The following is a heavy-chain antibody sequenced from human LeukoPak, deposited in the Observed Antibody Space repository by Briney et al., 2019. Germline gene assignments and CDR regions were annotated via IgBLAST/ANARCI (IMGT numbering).Heavy chain of an antibody. V-gene: IGHV1-69*04. J-gene: IGHJ6*02. Sequence: EASVKVSCKASGGTFSSYAISWVRQAPGQGLEWMGRIIPILGIANYAQKFQGRVTITADKSTSTAYMELSSLRSEDTAVYYCAREEPNWDYYYGMDVWGQGTTVTVSS. CDR3: AREEPNWDYYYGMDV. CDR1: GGTFSSYA. D-gene: IGHD7-27*01. CDR2: IIPILGIA.